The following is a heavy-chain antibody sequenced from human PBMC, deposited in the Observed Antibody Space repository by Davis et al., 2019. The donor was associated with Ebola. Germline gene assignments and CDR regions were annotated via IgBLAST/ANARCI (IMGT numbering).Heavy chain of an antibody. D-gene: IGHD3-16*01. CDR1: GGSFSVFY. Sequence: SETLSPTCAVYGGSFSVFYWSWIRQLPGKGREWIGEINHSGSTNYNPSLKSRVTISVDTSKNQFSLKLSSVTVADTAVYYCARAIGGRGGWFDPWGQGTLVTVSS. CDR2: INHSGST. J-gene: IGHJ5*02. CDR3: ARAIGGRGGWFDP. V-gene: IGHV4-34*01.